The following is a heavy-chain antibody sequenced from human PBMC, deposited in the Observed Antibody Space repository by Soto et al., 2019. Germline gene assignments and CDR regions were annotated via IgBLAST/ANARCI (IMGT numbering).Heavy chain of an antibody. CDR3: ARETRYSSGWYY. V-gene: IGHV3-21*01. CDR1: GFTFSSYS. J-gene: IGHJ4*02. Sequence: GGSLRLSCAASGFTFSSYSMNWVRQAPGKGLEWVSSISSSSSYIYYADSVKGRITISRDNAKNSLYLQMNSLRAEDTAVYYCARETRYSSGWYYWGQGTLVTVSS. CDR2: ISSSSSYI. D-gene: IGHD6-19*01.